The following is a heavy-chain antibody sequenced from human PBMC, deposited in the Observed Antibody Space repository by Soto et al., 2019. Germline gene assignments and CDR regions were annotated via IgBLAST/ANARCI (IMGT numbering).Heavy chain of an antibody. CDR1: GGTFSSYA. D-gene: IGHD3-10*01. J-gene: IGHJ5*02. CDR2: IIPIFGTA. Sequence: QVQLVQSGAEVKKPGSSVKVSCKASGGTFSSYAISWVRQAPGQGLEWMGGIIPIFGTANYAQKFQGRVTITADESTSTAYMELSSLRSEDTAVYYCARETLEDGSGSYDAPYNWFDPWGQGTLVTVSS. V-gene: IGHV1-69*01. CDR3: ARETLEDGSGSYDAPYNWFDP.